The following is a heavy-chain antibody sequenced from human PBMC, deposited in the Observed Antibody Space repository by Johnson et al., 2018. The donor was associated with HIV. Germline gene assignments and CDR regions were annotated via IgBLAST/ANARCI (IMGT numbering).Heavy chain of an antibody. Sequence: VQLVESGGGVVQPGRSLRLSCAASGFTFSSYAMHWVHQAPGKGLEWVGRIKSKTDGGPTDYAAPVKGRFHISRDDSKNTLYLQMNSLKTEDTAVYYCTSERGRYYDSSNDAFDIWGQGTMVTVSS. CDR3: TSERGRYYDSSNDAFDI. CDR1: GFTFSSYA. CDR2: IKSKTDGGPT. J-gene: IGHJ3*02. D-gene: IGHD3-22*01. V-gene: IGHV3-15*01.